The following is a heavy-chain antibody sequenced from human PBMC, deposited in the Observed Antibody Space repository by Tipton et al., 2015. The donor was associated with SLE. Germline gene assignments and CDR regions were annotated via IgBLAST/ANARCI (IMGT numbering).Heavy chain of an antibody. CDR2: VYSSGST. CDR1: GGSIRGYY. D-gene: IGHD1-26*01. V-gene: IGHV4-4*07. Sequence: TLSLTCTVSGGSIRGYYWSWIRQPAGQGLEWIGRVYSSGSTIYNPSIKSRITLSLDTSKNQFSLRVNSATAADTAVYYCARGGGSYYDYWGQGTLVTVSS. CDR3: ARGGGSYYDY. J-gene: IGHJ4*02.